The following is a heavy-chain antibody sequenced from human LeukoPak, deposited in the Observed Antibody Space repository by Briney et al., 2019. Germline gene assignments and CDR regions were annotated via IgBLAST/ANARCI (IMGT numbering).Heavy chain of an antibody. CDR3: ARDISGGSHVFDL. D-gene: IGHD3-3*02. CDR1: GGSISGYY. V-gene: IGHV4-59*08. Sequence: SETLSLTCTVSGGSISGYYWNWIRQPPGKGLEWIGSIFYSGSTNYNPSLESRVTISLDTSKNQFSLQLNSVTAADTAMYYCARDISGGSHVFDLWGQGTMVTVSS. J-gene: IGHJ3*01. CDR2: IFYSGST.